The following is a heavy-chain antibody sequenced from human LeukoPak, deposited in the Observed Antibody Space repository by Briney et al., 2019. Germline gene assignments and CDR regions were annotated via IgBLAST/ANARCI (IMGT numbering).Heavy chain of an antibody. CDR1: GFTFSSYW. V-gene: IGHV3-74*01. CDR2: INSVGSDT. J-gene: IGHJ4*02. Sequence: GGSLRLSCAASGFTFSSYWMHWVRQVPGKGLVWVSRINSVGSDTIYADSVKGRFTISRDNAKNTPYLQMNSLRADDTAVYYCASGAIVGVNYFDYWGQGTLVTVSS. D-gene: IGHD1-26*01. CDR3: ASGAIVGVNYFDY.